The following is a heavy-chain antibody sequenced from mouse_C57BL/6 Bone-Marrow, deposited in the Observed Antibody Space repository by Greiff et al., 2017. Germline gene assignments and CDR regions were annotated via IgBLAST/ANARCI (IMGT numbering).Heavy chain of an antibody. V-gene: IGHV1-4*01. D-gene: IGHD1-1*01. Sequence: QVQLQQSGAELARPGASVKMSCKASGYTFTSYTMHWVKQRPGQGLEWIGYINPSSGYTKYNQKFKDKATLTADKSSSTAYMQLCSLTSEDSAVYYCASTYYNVSSYGDYGGKGTTLTVSS. J-gene: IGHJ2*01. CDR2: INPSSGYT. CDR3: ASTYYNVSSYGDY. CDR1: GYTFTSYT.